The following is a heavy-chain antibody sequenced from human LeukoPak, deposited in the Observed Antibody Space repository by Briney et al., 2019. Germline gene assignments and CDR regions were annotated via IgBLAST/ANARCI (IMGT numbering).Heavy chain of an antibody. CDR2: IYSGGST. Sequence: PGGSLRLSCAASGFTVSSNYMSWVRQAPGKGLEWVSLIYSGGSTYYADSVKGRFTISRDNSKNTLYLQMNSLRAEDTAVYYCARDRVTYGSGYYYYYMDVWGKGTTVTISS. D-gene: IGHD3-10*01. CDR3: ARDRVTYGSGYYYYYMDV. V-gene: IGHV3-66*01. CDR1: GFTVSSNY. J-gene: IGHJ6*03.